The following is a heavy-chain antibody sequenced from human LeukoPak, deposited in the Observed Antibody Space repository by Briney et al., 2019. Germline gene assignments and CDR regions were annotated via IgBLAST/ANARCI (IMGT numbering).Heavy chain of an antibody. Sequence: GGSLRLSCAASGFTFSSYSMNWVRQAPGKGLEWVSSISSSSSYIYYADSVKGRFTISRDNAKNSLYLQMNSLSAEDTAVYYCARDTDCSSTSCYADNWFDPWGQGTLVIVSS. D-gene: IGHD2-2*01. CDR3: ARDTDCSSTSCYADNWFDP. V-gene: IGHV3-21*01. CDR2: ISSSSSYI. J-gene: IGHJ5*02. CDR1: GFTFSSYS.